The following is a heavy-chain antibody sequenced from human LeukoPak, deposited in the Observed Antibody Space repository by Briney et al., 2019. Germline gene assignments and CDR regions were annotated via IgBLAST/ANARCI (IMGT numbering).Heavy chain of an antibody. CDR3: ARDSSGYPYYFDY. CDR2: IYYSGST. J-gene: IGHJ4*02. D-gene: IGHD3-22*01. CDR1: GGSISSGGYY. Sequence: SQTLSLTCTVSGGSISSGGYYWSWIRQHPGKGLEWIGYIYYSGSTYYNPSLKSRVTISVDTSKNQFSLKLSSVTAADTAVYYCARDSSGYPYYFDYWGQGTLVTVSS. V-gene: IGHV4-31*03.